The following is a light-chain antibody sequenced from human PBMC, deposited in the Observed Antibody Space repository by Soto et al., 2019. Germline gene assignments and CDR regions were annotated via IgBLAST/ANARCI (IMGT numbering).Light chain of an antibody. CDR3: CSYAGTYSLI. Sequence: QSALTQPRSVSGSPGQSVAISCTGTTSDVGTYNYVSWYQQHPGKAPKLMIHDVSKRPSGVPDRFSGSKSGNTASLTISGLQAEDEADYYCCSYAGTYSLIFGGGTKLTVL. CDR2: DVS. V-gene: IGLV2-11*01. J-gene: IGLJ2*01. CDR1: TSDVGTYNY.